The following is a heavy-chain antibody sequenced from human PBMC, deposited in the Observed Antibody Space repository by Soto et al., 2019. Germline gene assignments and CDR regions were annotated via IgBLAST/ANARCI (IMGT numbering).Heavy chain of an antibody. Sequence: SETLSLTCTVSGGSISSGGYYWSWIRQHPGKGLEWIGYIYYSGSTYYNPSLKSRVTISVDTSKNQFSLKLSSVTAADTAVYYGARAVAVAADFDYWGQGTLVTVSS. D-gene: IGHD6-19*01. J-gene: IGHJ4*02. CDR1: GGSISSGGYY. V-gene: IGHV4-31*03. CDR3: ARAVAVAADFDY. CDR2: IYYSGST.